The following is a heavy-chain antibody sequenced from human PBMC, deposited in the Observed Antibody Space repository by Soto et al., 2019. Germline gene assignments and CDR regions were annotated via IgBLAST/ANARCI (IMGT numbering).Heavy chain of an antibody. V-gene: IGHV4-61*01. Sequence: PSETLSLTCTVSGGSVSSGSYYWSWIRQPPGKGLEWIGYIYYSGSTNYNPSLKSRVTISVDTSKNQFSLKLSSVTAADTAVYYCAAVGGGYSYGYGALPLLILAYWGQGTLVTVSS. CDR3: AAVGGGYSYGYGALPLLILAY. J-gene: IGHJ4*02. CDR1: GGSVSSGSYY. CDR2: IYYSGST. D-gene: IGHD5-18*01.